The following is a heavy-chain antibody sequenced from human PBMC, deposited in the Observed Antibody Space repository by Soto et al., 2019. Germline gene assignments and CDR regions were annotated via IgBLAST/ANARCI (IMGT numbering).Heavy chain of an antibody. CDR2: IYYSGTT. V-gene: IGHV4-39*07. Sequence: PSETLSLTCTVSGGSISSSSYFWGWIRQPPGKGLEWIGSIYYSGTTSYSPSLKSRVAISLDTSKNQFSLSLSSVTATDTAVYYCARGRGYSYGLDPWGQGTLVTVS. CDR1: GGSISSSSYF. J-gene: IGHJ5*02. D-gene: IGHD5-18*01. CDR3: ARGRGYSYGLDP.